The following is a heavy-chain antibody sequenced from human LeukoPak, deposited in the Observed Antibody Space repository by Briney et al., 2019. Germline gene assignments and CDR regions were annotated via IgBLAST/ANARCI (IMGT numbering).Heavy chain of an antibody. CDR1: GYTFTSYG. Sequence: VASVKVSCKASGYTFTSYGISWVRQAPGQGLEWLGWISAYNGNTNYAQKLQGRVTMTEDTSTDTAYMELSSLRSEDTAVYYCATGSSSWPYYYYGMDVWGQGTTVTVSS. CDR2: ISAYNGNT. V-gene: IGHV1-18*01. D-gene: IGHD6-13*01. CDR3: ATGSSSWPYYYYGMDV. J-gene: IGHJ6*02.